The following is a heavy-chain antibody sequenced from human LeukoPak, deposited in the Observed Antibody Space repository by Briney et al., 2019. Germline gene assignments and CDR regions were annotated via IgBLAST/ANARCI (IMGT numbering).Heavy chain of an antibody. Sequence: PGRSLRLSCAASGFSFSNYAMSWVRQAPGKGLEWVSAISGSGGTTNYADSVKGRSTISRDNSKNTLYLQMDSLRAEDTAVYYCAKVGSSMSFYYYYGLDVWGQGTTVTVSS. CDR1: GFSFSNYA. D-gene: IGHD6-13*01. J-gene: IGHJ6*02. CDR2: ISGSGGTT. CDR3: AKVGSSMSFYYYYGLDV. V-gene: IGHV3-23*01.